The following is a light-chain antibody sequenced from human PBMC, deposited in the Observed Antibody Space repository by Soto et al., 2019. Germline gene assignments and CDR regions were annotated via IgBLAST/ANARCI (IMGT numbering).Light chain of an antibody. V-gene: IGKV1-5*03. CDR3: QQYNSS. CDR1: RYIGNW. Sequence: DIRMTQSPSTLSASVGDRFTITCLASRYIGNWLAWYQHKTGKAPNLLIYKASILESGVPSRFSGSGSGTEFTLTITSLQPDDFGTYYCQQYNSSFGQGTKVDIK. CDR2: KAS. J-gene: IGKJ2*01.